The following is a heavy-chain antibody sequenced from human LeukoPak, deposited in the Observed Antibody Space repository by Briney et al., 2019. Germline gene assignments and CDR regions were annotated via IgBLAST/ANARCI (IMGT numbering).Heavy chain of an antibody. J-gene: IGHJ5*02. V-gene: IGHV1-46*01. CDR3: ARDRGYFDSENWFDP. CDR1: GYTFTSCY. D-gene: IGHD3-9*01. CDR2: INPSGGST. Sequence: GASVKVSCKASGYTFTSCYMHWVRQAPGQGLEWMGIINPSGGSTSYAQKFQGRVTMTRDTSTSTVYMELSSLRSEDTAVYYCARDRGYFDSENWFDPWGQGTLVTVSS.